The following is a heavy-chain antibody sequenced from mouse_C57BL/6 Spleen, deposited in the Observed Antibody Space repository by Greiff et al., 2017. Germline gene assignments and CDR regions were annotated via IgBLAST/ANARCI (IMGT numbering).Heavy chain of an antibody. CDR3: ARRGLHWYFDV. D-gene: IGHD2-4*01. Sequence: QVQLQQPGAELVMPGASVKLSCKASGYTFTSYWMHWVKQRPGQGLEWIGEIDPSDSYTNYNQKFKGKSTLTVDKSSSTAYMQLSSLTSEDSAVYYCARRGLHWYFDVWGTGTTVTV. V-gene: IGHV1-69*01. J-gene: IGHJ1*03. CDR1: GYTFTSYW. CDR2: IDPSDSYT.